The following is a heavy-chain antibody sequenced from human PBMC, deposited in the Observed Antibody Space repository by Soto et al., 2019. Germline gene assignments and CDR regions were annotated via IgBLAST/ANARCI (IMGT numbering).Heavy chain of an antibody. CDR1: GGSFSGYY. V-gene: IGHV4-34*01. CDR3: ARGRQSRY. Sequence: QVQLQQWGAGLLKPSETLSLTCAVYGGSFSGYYWSWIRQPPGKGLEWIGEINHSGSTNYNPSLKRRVPISVDTSKNQFSLKLSSVTAADTAVYYCARGRQSRYWGQGTLVTVSS. J-gene: IGHJ4*02. D-gene: IGHD4-4*01. CDR2: INHSGST.